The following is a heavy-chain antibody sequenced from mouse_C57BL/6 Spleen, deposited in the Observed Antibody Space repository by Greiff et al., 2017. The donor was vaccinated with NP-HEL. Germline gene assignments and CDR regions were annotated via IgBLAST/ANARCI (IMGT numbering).Heavy chain of an antibody. CDR3: ARSTVVKDWFAY. J-gene: IGHJ3*01. D-gene: IGHD2-1*01. CDR1: GYAFSSSW. Sequence: VQLQQSGPELVKPGASVKISCKASGYAFSSSWMNWVKQRPGKGLEWIGRIYPGDGDTNYNGKFKGKATLTADKSSSTAYMQLSSLTSEVSAVYFCARSTVVKDWFAYWGKGTLVTVSS. CDR2: IYPGDGDT. V-gene: IGHV1-82*01.